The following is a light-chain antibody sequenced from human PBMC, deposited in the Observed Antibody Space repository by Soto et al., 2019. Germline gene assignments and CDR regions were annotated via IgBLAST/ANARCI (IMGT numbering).Light chain of an antibody. CDR2: AAS. CDR3: QQRYSSRT. V-gene: IGKV1-39*01. Sequence: DIQMTQSPSSLSASVGDRLTIACRASQSIGYYLNWYQQKPGKAPQLLIYAASNLQSGVPSRFSGSRSGTDFTLTITRLQPEDFATDSCQQRYSSRTFGQGTRVEIK. J-gene: IGKJ1*01. CDR1: QSIGYY.